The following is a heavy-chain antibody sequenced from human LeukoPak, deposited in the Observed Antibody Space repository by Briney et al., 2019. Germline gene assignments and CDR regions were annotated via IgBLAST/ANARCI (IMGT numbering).Heavy chain of an antibody. CDR1: GFTFSSYW. V-gene: IGHV3-7*01. CDR2: IKQEGSDK. Sequence: GGSVRLSCAASGFTFSSYWMRWVRQAPGKGLEWVANIKQEGSDKYYVDSGKGRFTISRNNANNSLNLQMNSLRAEDTAVYYCSREYYYDSSALDYWGQGTLVTVSS. CDR3: SREYYYDSSALDY. J-gene: IGHJ4*02. D-gene: IGHD3-22*01.